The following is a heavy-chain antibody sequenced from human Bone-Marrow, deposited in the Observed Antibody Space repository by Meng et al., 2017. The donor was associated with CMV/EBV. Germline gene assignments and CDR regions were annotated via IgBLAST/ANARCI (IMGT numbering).Heavy chain of an antibody. CDR2: IIPISGTA. V-gene: IGHV1-69*05. CDR3: AIIRGVTMVRGVHNWFDP. J-gene: IGHJ5*02. Sequence: TFSSYAISWVRQAPGQGLEWMGGIIPISGTANYAQTFQGRVTITTDESTSTAYMELSSLRSEDTAVYYCAIIRGVTMVRGVHNWFDPWGQGTLVTVSS. D-gene: IGHD3-10*01. CDR1: TFSSYA.